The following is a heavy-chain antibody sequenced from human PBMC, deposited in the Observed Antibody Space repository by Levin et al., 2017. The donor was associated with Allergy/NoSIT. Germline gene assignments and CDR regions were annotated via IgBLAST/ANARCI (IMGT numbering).Heavy chain of an antibody. CDR1: GFTFSSYA. V-gene: IGHV3-23*01. J-gene: IGHJ4*02. CDR2: ISGSGGST. Sequence: LSLTCAASGFTFSSYAMSWVRQAPGKGLEWVSAISGSGGSTYYADSVKGRFTISRDNSKNTLYLQMNSLRAEDTAVYYCAKGEDADFWSGYYPFDYWGQGTLVTVSS. CDR3: AKGEDADFWSGYYPFDY. D-gene: IGHD3-3*01.